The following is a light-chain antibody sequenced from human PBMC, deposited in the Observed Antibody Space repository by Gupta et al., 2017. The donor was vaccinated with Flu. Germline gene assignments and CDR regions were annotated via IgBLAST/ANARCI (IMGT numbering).Light chain of an antibody. J-gene: IGLJ2*01. V-gene: IGLV3-19*01. Sequence: SSELTQDPAVSVALGQTVRITCQGDSLRSSYASWYQQKPGQAPVLVIYAKNNRPSGIPDRFSGSSSGNTASLTITGARAEEEADYYCNSRDSSDNHQAVFGGGTKLTVL. CDR1: SLRSSY. CDR2: AKN. CDR3: NSRDSSDNHQAV.